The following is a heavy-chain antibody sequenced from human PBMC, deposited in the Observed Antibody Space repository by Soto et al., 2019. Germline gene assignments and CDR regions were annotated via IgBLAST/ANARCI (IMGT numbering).Heavy chain of an antibody. D-gene: IGHD5-18*01. V-gene: IGHV3-30*18. Sequence: QVQLVESGGGVVQPGRSLRLSCAASGFTFRGYGMHWVRQAPGRGLEWVALISYDGSIKYYADSVRGRFTISRDNSKNTLYLQTNSLRAEDTAVYYCANSEYSRYKNIDVWGQGTTVTVSS. J-gene: IGHJ6*02. CDR3: ANSEYSRYKNIDV. CDR1: GFTFRGYG. CDR2: ISYDGSIK.